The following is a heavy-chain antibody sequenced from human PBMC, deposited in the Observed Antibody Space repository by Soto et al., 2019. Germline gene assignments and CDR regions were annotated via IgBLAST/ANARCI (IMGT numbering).Heavy chain of an antibody. CDR1: GFTFTNYA. D-gene: IGHD3-16*01. J-gene: IGHJ4*02. CDR2: IGGSDGST. Sequence: EVQLFESGGGLVQPGGSLRLSCAASGFTFTNYAMMWVRQAPGKGLERISTIGGSDGSTYYAYSVKGRFTISKVNSKNTLYLQMNNLRAEDTVIYYCARRGSDYSYFDYWGQVPLVTVSS. CDR3: ARRGSDYSYFDY. V-gene: IGHV3-23*01.